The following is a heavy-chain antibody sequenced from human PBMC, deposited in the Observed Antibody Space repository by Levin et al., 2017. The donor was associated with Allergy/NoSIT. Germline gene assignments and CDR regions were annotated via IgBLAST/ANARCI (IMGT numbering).Heavy chain of an antibody. D-gene: IGHD2-15*01. CDR3: ARDLSYCSGGSCYQYHGVDV. CDR2: ISYDGTKK. CDR1: GFPFRISA. J-gene: IGHJ6*02. Sequence: LSLTCAASGFPFRISAMHWVRQSPGKGLEWVAIISYDGTKKFYADSVKGRFTISRDNSRNTLYLEMNDLRAEDTAIFSCARDLSYCSGGSCYQYHGVDVWGQGTTVTVSS. V-gene: IGHV3-30-3*01.